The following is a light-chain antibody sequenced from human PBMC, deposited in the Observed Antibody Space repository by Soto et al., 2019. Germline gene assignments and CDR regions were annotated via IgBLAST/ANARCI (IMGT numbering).Light chain of an antibody. J-gene: IGKJ2*01. CDR1: QSISSY. Sequence: DIQMTQAPSSLSASVGDRVTITCRASQSISSYLNWYQQKPGKAPNLLFYAASSLQSGVPSRFSGSGSGTDFTLTISSLQPEDFATYYCQQSYSTYMYTFGQGTKLEIK. CDR2: AAS. CDR3: QQSYSTYMYT. V-gene: IGKV1-39*01.